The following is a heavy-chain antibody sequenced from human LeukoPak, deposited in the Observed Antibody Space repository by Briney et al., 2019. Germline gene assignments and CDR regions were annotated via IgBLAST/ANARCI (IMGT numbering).Heavy chain of an antibody. CDR1: GVSISSSNSY. D-gene: IGHD6-19*01. J-gene: IGHJ4*02. V-gene: IGHV4-39*07. CDR2: IYYSGNA. CDR3: VAAAVAIDY. Sequence: PSETLSLTCTVSGVSISSSNSYWGWIRQPPGKGLEWIGSIYYSGNAYYNASLKSQVSISIDTSKNQFSLKLTSVTAADTAVYFCVAAAVAIDYWGQGILVTVSS.